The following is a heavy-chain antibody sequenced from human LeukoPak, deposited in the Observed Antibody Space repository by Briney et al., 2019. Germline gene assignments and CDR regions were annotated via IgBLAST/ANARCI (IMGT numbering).Heavy chain of an antibody. CDR2: ISGSGGST. CDR1: GFTFSSYA. CDR3: AKLDTPAAIAPYYFDY. D-gene: IGHD2-2*01. V-gene: IGHV3-23*01. J-gene: IGHJ4*02. Sequence: GGSLRLSCAASGFTFSSYALSWVRQAPGKGLEWVSTISGSGGSTYYADSVKGRFTISRDNSKNTLYLQMNSLRAEDTAVYYCAKLDTPAAIAPYYFDYWGRGTLVTVSS.